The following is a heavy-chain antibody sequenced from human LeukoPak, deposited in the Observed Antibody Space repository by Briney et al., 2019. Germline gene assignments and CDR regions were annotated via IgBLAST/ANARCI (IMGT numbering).Heavy chain of an antibody. CDR3: AREAYYYGSGINGYNYYYYMDV. V-gene: IGHV3-30*03. J-gene: IGHJ6*03. CDR2: ISFDGSSK. D-gene: IGHD3-10*01. CDR1: GFTFSSYG. Sequence: PGGSLRLSCAASGFTFSSYGMHWVRQAPGKGLEWVAVISFDGSSKDYAQSVKGRFTISRDNSKNTLYLQMNSLRAEDTAVYYCAREAYYYGSGINGYNYYYYMDVWGKGTTVTISS.